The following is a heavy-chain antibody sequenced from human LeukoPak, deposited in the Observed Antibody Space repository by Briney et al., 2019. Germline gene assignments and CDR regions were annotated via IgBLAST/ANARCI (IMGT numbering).Heavy chain of an antibody. CDR1: GASISISIYY. J-gene: IGHJ3*02. V-gene: IGHV4-39*01. Sequence: SETLSLTCTVSGASISISIYYWDWIRQPPGKGLEWIGSIYYTGSTYYNPSLKGRVTISVDTSKNQFSLKLTSVAAADTAVYYCARQGARAFDIWGQGTMVTVSS. CDR2: IYYTGST. CDR3: ARQGARAFDI.